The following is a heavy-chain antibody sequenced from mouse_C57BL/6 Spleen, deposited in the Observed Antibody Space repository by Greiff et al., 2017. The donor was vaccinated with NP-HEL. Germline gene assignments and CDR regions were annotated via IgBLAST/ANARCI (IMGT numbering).Heavy chain of an antibody. V-gene: IGHV14-4*01. D-gene: IGHD1-1*01. J-gene: IGHJ2*01. Sequence: EVQLQQSGAELVRPGASVKLSCTASGFNIKDDYMHWVKQRPEQGLEWIGWIDPENGDTEYASKFQGKATITADTSSNTAYLQLSSLTSEDTAVYYCTTYYYGSSGPWDYWGQGTTLTVSS. CDR3: TTYYYGSSGPWDY. CDR2: IDPENGDT. CDR1: GFNIKDDY.